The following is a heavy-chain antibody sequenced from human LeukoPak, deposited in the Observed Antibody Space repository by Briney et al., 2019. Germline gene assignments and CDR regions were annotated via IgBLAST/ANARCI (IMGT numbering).Heavy chain of an antibody. V-gene: IGHV4-38-2*01. CDR3: ARFTGYSSGWAVGGWFDP. Sequence: SETLSLTCAVSGYSISSGYYWGWIRQPPGKGLEWIGSIYHSGSTYYNPSLKSRVTISVDTSKNQFSLKLSSVTAADTAVYYCARFTGYSSGWAVGGWFDPWGQGTLVTVSS. CDR2: IYHSGST. CDR1: GYSISSGYY. J-gene: IGHJ5*02. D-gene: IGHD6-19*01.